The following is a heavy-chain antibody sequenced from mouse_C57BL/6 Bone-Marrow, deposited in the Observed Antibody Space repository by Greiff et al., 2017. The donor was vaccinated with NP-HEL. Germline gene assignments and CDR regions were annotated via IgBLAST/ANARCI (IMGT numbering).Heavy chain of an antibody. CDR2: IYPGGGDT. D-gene: IGHD2-10*01. J-gene: IGHJ4*01. CDR3: ARWAYYGSYFDDMDD. CDR1: GYAFSSYW. Sequence: QVQLQQSGAELVKPGASVKLSCKASGYAFSSYWMNWVKQRPGKGLEWIGQIYPGGGDTNYNDKFKGKATLTADKSSSTAYMQLSSLTSEDSAVDFCARWAYYGSYFDDMDDWGQGTTVTVSS. V-gene: IGHV1-80*01.